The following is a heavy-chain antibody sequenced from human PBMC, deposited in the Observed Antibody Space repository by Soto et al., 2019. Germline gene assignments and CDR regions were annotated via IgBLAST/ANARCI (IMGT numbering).Heavy chain of an antibody. Sequence: PGGSLRLSCAASGFTLSGFDINWVRQASGEGLEWVGRIKTKVESYATELAASVKGRFTISRDDPKNTAYLEMNSLKTEDTAVYYCTRRYCSGGGCYSDFDYWGQGTLVTVSS. CDR3: TRRYCSGGGCYSDFDY. J-gene: IGHJ4*02. V-gene: IGHV3-73*01. CDR1: GFTLSGFD. CDR2: IKTKVESYAT. D-gene: IGHD2-15*01.